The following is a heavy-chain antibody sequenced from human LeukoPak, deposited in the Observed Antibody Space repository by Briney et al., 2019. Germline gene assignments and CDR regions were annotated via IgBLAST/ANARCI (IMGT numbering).Heavy chain of an antibody. J-gene: IGHJ4*02. CDR2: ISGSGGST. Sequence: GGSLRLSCAASGFTFSSYAMSWVRQAPGKGLEWVSAISGSGGSTYYADSVKGRFTICRDNSKNTLYLQMNSLRAEDTAVYYCSKGLYGSGSYYYFFDYWGQGTLVTVSS. CDR3: SKGLYGSGSYYYFFDY. D-gene: IGHD3-10*01. CDR1: GFTFSSYA. V-gene: IGHV3-23*01.